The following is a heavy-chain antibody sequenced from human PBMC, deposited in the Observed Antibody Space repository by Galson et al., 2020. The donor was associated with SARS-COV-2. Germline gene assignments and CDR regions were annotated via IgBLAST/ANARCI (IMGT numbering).Heavy chain of an antibody. J-gene: IGHJ4*02. V-gene: IGHV4-34*01. CDR1: GGSFSGYY. CDR3: ARGRAVTIFGVVMRTGDFDY. CDR2: INHSGST. Sequence: SETLSLTCAVYGGSFSGYYWSWIRQPPGKGLEWIGEINHSGSTNYNPSLKSRVTISVDTSKNQFSLKLSSVTAADTAVYYCARGRAVTIFGVVMRTGDFDYWGQGTLVTVSS. D-gene: IGHD3-3*01.